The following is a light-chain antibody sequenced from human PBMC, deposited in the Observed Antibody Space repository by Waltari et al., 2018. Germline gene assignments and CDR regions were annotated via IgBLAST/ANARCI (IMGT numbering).Light chain of an antibody. Sequence: QSALTQPASVSGSPGQSITISCTGTSSDVGSFNLVSWYQLLPGKAPKLLISEVNKRPFGVSMRFSGSKSGITASLTISGLQAGDEADYYCCSYAGTNNLGVFGGGTKLTVL. CDR3: CSYAGTNNLGV. J-gene: IGLJ3*02. V-gene: IGLV2-23*02. CDR2: EVN. CDR1: SSDVGSFNL.